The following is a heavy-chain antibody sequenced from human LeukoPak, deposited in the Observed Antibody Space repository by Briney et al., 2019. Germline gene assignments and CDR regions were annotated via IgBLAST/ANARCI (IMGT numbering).Heavy chain of an antibody. D-gene: IGHD2-2*01. CDR1: GFSFSDYY. CDR3: ARDQVVPAAIGHY. V-gene: IGHV3-11*04. CDR2: ISSSGSTI. Sequence: GGSLRLSCAASGFSFSDYYVSWIRQAPGKGLEWVSYISSSGSTIYYADSVKGRFTISRDNAKNSLYLQMNSLGAEDTAVYYCARDQVVPAAIGHYWGQGTLVTVSS. J-gene: IGHJ4*02.